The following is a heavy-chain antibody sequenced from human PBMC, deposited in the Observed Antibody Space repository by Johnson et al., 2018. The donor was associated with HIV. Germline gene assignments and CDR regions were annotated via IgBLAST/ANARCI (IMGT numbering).Heavy chain of an antibody. J-gene: IGHJ3*02. CDR1: GFTFSNAW. CDR2: IKRQIEGETT. V-gene: IGHV3-15*01. Sequence: VQLVESGGGLIQPGGSLRLSCAASGFTFSNAWMSCVRQAPGKGLEWVGRIKRQIEGETTDYAAPVKGRFTISRDDSQNTAYLQMNSLKTEDTAVYYCSKFVGYCSGGGCYTPGDIWGQGTMVTVSS. D-gene: IGHD2-15*01. CDR3: SKFVGYCSGGGCYTPGDI.